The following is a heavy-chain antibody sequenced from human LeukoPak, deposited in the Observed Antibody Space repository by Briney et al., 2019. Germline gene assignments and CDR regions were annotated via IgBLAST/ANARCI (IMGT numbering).Heavy chain of an antibody. CDR2: ISAYNGNT. J-gene: IGHJ4*02. Sequence: ASVKVSCKASGYTFTAYGISWVRQAPGQGLEWMGWISAYNGNTNYAQKLQGRVTMTTDTSTSTAYMELRGLRSDDTAVYYCARDPLPYCTSTSCSYFDYWGQGTLVTVSS. CDR1: GYTFTAYG. D-gene: IGHD2-2*01. V-gene: IGHV1-18*01. CDR3: ARDPLPYCTSTSCSYFDY.